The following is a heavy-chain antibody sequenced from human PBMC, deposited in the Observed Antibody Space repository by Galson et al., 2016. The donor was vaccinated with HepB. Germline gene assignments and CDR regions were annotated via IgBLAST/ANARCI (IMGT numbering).Heavy chain of an antibody. CDR3: AREGYGGFDC. CDR1: GLTFNNCW. Sequence: SLRLSCAASGLTFNNCWMSWVRQAPGKGLEWVANIKQNGREKDYVDSVKGRLTISRDNAKNSLYLQMNSLRAEDTAVYYCAREGYGGFDCWGQGDLVTVSS. J-gene: IGHJ4*02. V-gene: IGHV3-7*03. D-gene: IGHD4-23*01. CDR2: IKQNGREK.